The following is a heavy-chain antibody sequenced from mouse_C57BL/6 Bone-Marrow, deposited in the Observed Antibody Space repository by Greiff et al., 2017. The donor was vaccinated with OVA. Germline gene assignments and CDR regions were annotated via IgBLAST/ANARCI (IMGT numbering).Heavy chain of an antibody. V-gene: IGHV1-12*01. D-gene: IGHD1-1*01. CDR3: ARGLLRSYYAMDY. CDR1: GYTFTSYT. Sequence: QVQLQQSGAELVRPGASVKMSCKASGYTFTSYTMHWVKQTPRQGLEWIGAIYPGNGDTSYNQKFKGKAPLTVDKSSSTAYMQLSSLTSEDSAVYFGARGLLRSYYAMDYWGQGTSVTVSS. CDR2: IYPGNGDT. J-gene: IGHJ4*01.